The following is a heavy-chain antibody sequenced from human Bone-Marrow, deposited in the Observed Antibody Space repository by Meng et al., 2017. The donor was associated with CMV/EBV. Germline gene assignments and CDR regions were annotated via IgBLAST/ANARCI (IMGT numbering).Heavy chain of an antibody. D-gene: IGHD6-6*01. CDR2: ISSSGSTI. J-gene: IGHJ4*02. CDR1: GFTFSSYE. Sequence: GESLKISCAASGFTFSSYEMNWVRQAPGKGLEWVSYISSSGSTIYYADSVKGRFTISRDNAKNSLYLQMNSLRAEDTAVYYCASDPLSSIAPRGEYWGQGTLVTVSS. V-gene: IGHV3-48*03. CDR3: ASDPLSSIAPRGEY.